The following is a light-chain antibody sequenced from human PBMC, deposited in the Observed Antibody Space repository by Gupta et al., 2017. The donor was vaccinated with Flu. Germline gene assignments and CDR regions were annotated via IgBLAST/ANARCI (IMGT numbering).Light chain of an antibody. J-gene: IGLJ1*01. CDR2: DVS. V-gene: IGLV2-14*01. Sequence: SALTQPASVSGSPGQSITISCTGTSSDVGGSNYVSWYQQHPGKAPKLMIYDVSNRPSGVSSRFSGSKSGNTASLTISGLQAEDETDYYCSSYTSSSTVYVFGTGTKVTVL. CDR3: SSYTSSSTVYV. CDR1: SSDVGGSNY.